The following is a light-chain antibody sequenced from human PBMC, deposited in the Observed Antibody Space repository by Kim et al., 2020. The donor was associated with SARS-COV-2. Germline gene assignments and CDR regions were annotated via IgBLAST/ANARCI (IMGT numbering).Light chain of an antibody. CDR3: QQYGSSPR. CDR1: QGVSSNY. Sequence: LSPGEGATLSCRARQGVSSNYLAWYQQKPGQTPRLLIYGASSRATGIPDRFSGSGSGTDFTLTISRLEPEDFAVYYCQQYGSSPRFGGGTKVDIK. CDR2: GAS. V-gene: IGKV3-20*01. J-gene: IGKJ4*01.